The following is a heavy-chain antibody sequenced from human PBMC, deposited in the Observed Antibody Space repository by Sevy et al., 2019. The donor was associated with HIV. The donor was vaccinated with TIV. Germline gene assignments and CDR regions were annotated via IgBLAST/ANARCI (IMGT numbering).Heavy chain of an antibody. J-gene: IGHJ4*02. CDR3: AREGCTKPHDY. D-gene: IGHD2-8*01. V-gene: IGHV3-23*01. CDR2: LSFGCGEI. CDR1: GFTFSKYS. Sequence: GGSLRLSCAASGFTFSKYSMSWVRQPPGKGLEWVSTLSFGCGEINYADSVKGRFPISRDNSKSSVYLQMNNLGPADTAVYYCAREGCTKPHDYWGQGTLVTVSS.